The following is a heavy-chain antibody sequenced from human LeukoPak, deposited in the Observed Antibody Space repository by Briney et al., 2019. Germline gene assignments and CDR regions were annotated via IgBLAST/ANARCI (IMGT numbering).Heavy chain of an antibody. CDR2: ISSSSSYT. J-gene: IGHJ4*02. Sequence: GGSLRLSCAASGFTFSDYYMSWIRQAPGKGLEWVSYISSSSSYTNYADSVKGRFTISRDNAKNSLYLQMNSLRAEDTAVYYCARVFEGDVVVVAASFDYWGQGTLVTVSS. CDR1: GFTFSDYY. D-gene: IGHD2-15*01. V-gene: IGHV3-11*05. CDR3: ARVFEGDVVVVAASFDY.